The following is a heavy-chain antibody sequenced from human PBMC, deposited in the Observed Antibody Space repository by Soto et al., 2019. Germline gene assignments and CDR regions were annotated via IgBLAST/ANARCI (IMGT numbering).Heavy chain of an antibody. CDR3: ARDRNLQLWLLEMDV. V-gene: IGHV4-39*02. CDR2: IYYSGST. Sequence: SETLSLTCTVSGGSISSSSYYWGWIRQPPGKGLEWIGSIYYSGSTYYNPSLKSRVTISVDTSKNQFSLKLSSMTAADTAVYYCARDRNLQLWLLEMDVWGQGTTVTVSS. D-gene: IGHD5-18*01. CDR1: GGSISSSSYY. J-gene: IGHJ6*02.